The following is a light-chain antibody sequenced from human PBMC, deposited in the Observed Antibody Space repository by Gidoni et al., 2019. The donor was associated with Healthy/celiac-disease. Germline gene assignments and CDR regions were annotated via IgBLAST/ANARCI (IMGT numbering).Light chain of an antibody. CDR1: QSLLHSNGYNY. Sequence: DSVMTQSPLSLPVTPGEPASISCRSSQSLLHSNGYNYLDWYLQKPGQSPQLLIYLGSNRASGVPDRFSGSGSGTDFTLKISRVEAEDVGFYYCMQALQTPHFGQGTRLEIK. CDR2: LGS. V-gene: IGKV2-28*01. J-gene: IGKJ5*01. CDR3: MQALQTPH.